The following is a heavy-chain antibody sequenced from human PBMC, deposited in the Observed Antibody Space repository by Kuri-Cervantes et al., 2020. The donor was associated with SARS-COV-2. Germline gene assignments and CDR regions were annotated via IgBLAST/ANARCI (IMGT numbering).Heavy chain of an antibody. CDR3: ARASRTSLLYY. J-gene: IGHJ4*02. D-gene: IGHD3-3*01. CDR2: TYYRPKRYN. Sequence: SQALSLPCSIPGDSVSSHSAALNWIRQSPSRGLEWLGRTYYRPKRYNDYAVSVKSLITINPDTSKNQFSLQLNSVTPDDAAVYYCARASRTSLLYYWGQGTLVTVSS. CDR1: GDSVSSHSAA. V-gene: IGHV6-1*01.